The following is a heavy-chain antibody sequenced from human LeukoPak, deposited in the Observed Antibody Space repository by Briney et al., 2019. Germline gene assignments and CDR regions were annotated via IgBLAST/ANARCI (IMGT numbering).Heavy chain of an antibody. CDR1: GFTFSSYA. CDR3: ARSFYGSGSYQDY. D-gene: IGHD3-10*01. CDR2: ISSSSSYI. V-gene: IGHV3-21*01. Sequence: GGSLRLSCAASGFTFSSYAMSWVRQAPGKGLEWVSSISSSSSYIYYADSVKGRFTISRDNAKNSLYLQMNSLRAEDTAVYYCARSFYGSGSYQDYWGQGTLVTVSS. J-gene: IGHJ4*02.